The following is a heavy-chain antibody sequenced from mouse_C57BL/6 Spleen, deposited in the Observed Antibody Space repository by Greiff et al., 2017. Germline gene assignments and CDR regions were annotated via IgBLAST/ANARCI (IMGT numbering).Heavy chain of an antibody. J-gene: IGHJ2*01. D-gene: IGHD2-4*01. CDR2: INPSNGGT. CDR3: ARTIGYDSYYFDY. CDR1: GYTFTSYW. V-gene: IGHV1-53*01. Sequence: QVHVKQPGTELVKPGASVKLSCKASGYTFTSYWMHWVKQRPGQGLEWIGNINPSNGGTNYNEKFKSKATLTVDKSSSTAYMQLSSLTSEDSAVYYCARTIGYDSYYFDYWGQGTTLTVSS.